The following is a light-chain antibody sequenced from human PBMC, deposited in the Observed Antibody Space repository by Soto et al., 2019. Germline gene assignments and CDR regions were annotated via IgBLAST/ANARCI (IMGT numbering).Light chain of an antibody. CDR3: QTWGTGFQV. Sequence: QSVLPQSPSASASLGASVKLTCTLSSGHSSYAIAWHQKQPGKGPRYLMDLNNDGSHTKGDGIPDRFSGSSSGAERYLIISSLQSEDEADYYCQTWGTGFQVFGGGTKLTVL. CDR2: LNNDGSH. CDR1: SGHSSYA. V-gene: IGLV4-69*01. J-gene: IGLJ2*01.